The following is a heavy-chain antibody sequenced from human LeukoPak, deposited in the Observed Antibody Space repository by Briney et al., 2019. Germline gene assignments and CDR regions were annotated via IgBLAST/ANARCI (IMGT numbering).Heavy chain of an antibody. CDR3: ARDKGSYYGSGSPYGMDV. J-gene: IGHJ6*02. D-gene: IGHD3-10*01. V-gene: IGHV3-30*19. CDR2: ISYDGSNK. CDR1: GLTLSGHG. Sequence: PGRSLRLSCAASGLTLSGHGMHWVRQAPGKGLEWVAVISYDGSNKYYADSVKGRFTISRDNSKNTLYLQMNSLRAEDTAVYYCARDKGSYYGSGSPYGMDVWGQGTTVTVSS.